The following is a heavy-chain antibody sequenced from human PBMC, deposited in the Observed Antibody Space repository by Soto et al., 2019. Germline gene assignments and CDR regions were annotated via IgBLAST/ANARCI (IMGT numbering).Heavy chain of an antibody. CDR3: ARGTSTLSPLAY. Sequence: SQTLSLTCAVCGDSISSTSWLSWVRQPPGKGLEWIGEIYHSGSTNYNPSLKSRVTISVDKSKNQFSLKLSSVTAADTAVYYWARGTSTLSPLAYWVQATLVTVSS. CDR2: IYHSGST. D-gene: IGHD2-2*01. CDR1: GDSISSTSW. J-gene: IGHJ4*02. V-gene: IGHV4-4*02.